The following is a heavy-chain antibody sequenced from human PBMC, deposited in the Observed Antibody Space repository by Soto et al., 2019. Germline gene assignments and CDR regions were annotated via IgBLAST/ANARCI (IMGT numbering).Heavy chain of an antibody. CDR1: DYGFAVYW. CDR2: IYPSDSDT. D-gene: IGHD1-1*01. Sequence: PGESLKISCKGSDYGFAVYWIARVRQMPGKGVEWMGIIYPSDSDTRYSPSFQGQVTISADKSISTAYLQWSSLKASDTAMYYCARQDGADNYYFDYWGQGTLVTVSS. V-gene: IGHV5-51*01. J-gene: IGHJ4*02. CDR3: ARQDGADNYYFDY.